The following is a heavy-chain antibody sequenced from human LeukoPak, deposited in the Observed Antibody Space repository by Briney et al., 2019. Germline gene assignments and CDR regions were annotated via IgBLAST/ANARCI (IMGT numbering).Heavy chain of an antibody. Sequence: GGSLRLSCAASGFTFSSYALSWVRQAPGKGLEWVSAISGSGGSTYYADSVKGRFAISRDNSKNTLSLQVNSLRAEDTAVYYCARHEFGSTPEIDYWGQGTLVTVSS. D-gene: IGHD2-2*01. CDR3: ARHEFGSTPEIDY. J-gene: IGHJ4*02. V-gene: IGHV3-23*01. CDR1: GFTFSSYA. CDR2: ISGSGGST.